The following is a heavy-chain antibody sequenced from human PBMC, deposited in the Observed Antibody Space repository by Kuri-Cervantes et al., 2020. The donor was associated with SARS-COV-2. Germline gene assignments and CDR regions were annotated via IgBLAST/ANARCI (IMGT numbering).Heavy chain of an antibody. J-gene: IGHJ5*02. CDR3: ARQGGDCSSTSCYRWFDP. CDR2: IYYSGST. D-gene: IGHD2-2*01. V-gene: IGHV4-59*08. CDR1: GGSISSYY. Sequence: SETLSLTCTVSGGSISSYYWSWIRQPPGKGLEWIGYIYYSGSTNYNPSLKSRVTISVDTSKNQFSLKLTSVTAADTAVYYCARQGGDCSSTSCYRWFDPWGQGTQVTVSS.